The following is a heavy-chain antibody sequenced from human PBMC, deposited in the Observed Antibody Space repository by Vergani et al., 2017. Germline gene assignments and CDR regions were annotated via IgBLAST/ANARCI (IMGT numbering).Heavy chain of an antibody. CDR3: ARIRRRGRSGYDIFDF. J-gene: IGHJ4*02. D-gene: IGHD5-12*01. Sequence: WGAGLVKPSETLSLTCGIYGDSLRGHYWSWIRQSPGKALEWLALIDWNDNKYFNTSLKTRLTISKDASKNQVVLTMTNMDPVDTATYYCARIRRRGRSGYDIFDFWGQGILVTVAS. V-gene: IGHV2-70*01. CDR1: GDSLRGHY. CDR2: IDWNDNK.